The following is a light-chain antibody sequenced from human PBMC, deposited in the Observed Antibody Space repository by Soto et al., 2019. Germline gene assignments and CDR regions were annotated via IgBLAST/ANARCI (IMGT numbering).Light chain of an antibody. Sequence: EIVMTQSPATLSVSPGERASLSCTASQSVSSNLAWYQQKPGQTPRLLLYATSTRATGIPARFSGSGSGTEFTLTISSLQSEDYAFYYCQHYNTWPLTFGGGTKVEIK. J-gene: IGKJ4*01. V-gene: IGKV3-15*01. CDR1: QSVSSN. CDR3: QHYNTWPLT. CDR2: ATS.